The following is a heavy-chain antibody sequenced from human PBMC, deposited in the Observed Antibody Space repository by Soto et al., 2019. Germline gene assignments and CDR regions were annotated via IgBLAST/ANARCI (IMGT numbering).Heavy chain of an antibody. CDR3: ARAKRITGDFDY. CDR2: ISGKTGAT. V-gene: IGHV1-18*01. J-gene: IGHJ4*02. CDR1: GYSFNDYG. Sequence: QVQLGQSGPEVKKPGASLKVSCKTSGYSFNDYGVTWVRQAPGQGLEWMGWISGKTGATNYAQELQVRLTMTTDTSTKTVYLEMRSLKSDDTAVYFCARAKRITGDFDYWGQGTLVAVSS. D-gene: IGHD3-3*01.